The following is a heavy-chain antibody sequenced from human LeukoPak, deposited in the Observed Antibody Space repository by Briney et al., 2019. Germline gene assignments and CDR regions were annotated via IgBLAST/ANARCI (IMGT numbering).Heavy chain of an antibody. CDR3: AKGIAAADTRPIDPDYPDY. V-gene: IGHV1-2*02. CDR2: INPNSGDT. J-gene: IGHJ4*02. CDR1: GYTFTNYG. D-gene: IGHD6-13*01. Sequence: AASVKVSCKASGYTFTNYGISWVRQAPGQGLEWMGWINPNSGDTNYAEKFQVRVTMTRDTSISTGYMELSRLSSDDAALYYCAKGIAAADTRPIDPDYPDYWGQGTLVTVSS.